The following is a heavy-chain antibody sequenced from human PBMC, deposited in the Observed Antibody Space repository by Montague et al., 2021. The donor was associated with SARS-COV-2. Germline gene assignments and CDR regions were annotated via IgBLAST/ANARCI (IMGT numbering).Heavy chain of an antibody. V-gene: IGHV4-34*01. D-gene: IGHD2-15*01. CDR2: KKHSGST. J-gene: IGHJ6*02. Sequence: KKHSGSTNYNPSLKSRVTISVDTSKNQFSLKLSSVTAADTAVYYCAGGSGCSGGSCYSEWDPHYYYGCEVWGQGTTFTVSS. CDR3: AGGSGCSGGSCYSEWDPHYYYGCEV.